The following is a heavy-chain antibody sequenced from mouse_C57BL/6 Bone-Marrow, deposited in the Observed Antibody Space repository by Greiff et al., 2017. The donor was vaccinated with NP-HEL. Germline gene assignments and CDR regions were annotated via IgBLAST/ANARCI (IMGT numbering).Heavy chain of an antibody. CDR3: ARGAYYGSSWDWYCDV. V-gene: IGHV1-47*01. D-gene: IGHD1-1*01. J-gene: IGHJ1*03. CDR2: FHPYNDDT. Sequence: VQLQQSGAELVKPGASVKMSCKASGYTFTTYPIEWMKQNHGKSLEWIGNFHPYNDDTKYNEKFKGKATLTVEKSSSTVYLALSRLTSDDSAVYYGARGAYYGSSWDWYCDVWGTGTTVTVSS. CDR1: GYTFTTYP.